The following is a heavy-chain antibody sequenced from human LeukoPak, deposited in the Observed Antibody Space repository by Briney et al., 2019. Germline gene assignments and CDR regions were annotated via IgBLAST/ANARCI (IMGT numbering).Heavy chain of an antibody. J-gene: IGHJ4*02. Sequence: GGSLRLSCVASGFTLSSYAMHWVRQAPGKGLEWVAVISYNGDNQYYTDSVQGRFTISRDNSKNTLFLQFDSLRVEDTAVYYCARGSTYYDSSGQVPFDYWGQGTLVTVSS. V-gene: IGHV3-30*04. D-gene: IGHD3-22*01. CDR2: ISYNGDNQ. CDR1: GFTLSSYA. CDR3: ARGSTYYDSSGQVPFDY.